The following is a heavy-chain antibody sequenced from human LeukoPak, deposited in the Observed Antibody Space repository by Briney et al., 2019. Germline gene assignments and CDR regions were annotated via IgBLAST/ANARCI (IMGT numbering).Heavy chain of an antibody. V-gene: IGHV1-8*01. CDR3: ARGPQWRGDYYYMDV. D-gene: IGHD6-19*01. CDR2: MNPNSGNK. Sequence: GASVKVSCKASGYSFTNFDINWVRQATGQGLEWMGWMNPNSGNKGYAQKFQGRVTMTMNTSITTAYMELSNLRSEDTPVYYCARGPQWRGDYYYMDVWGRGTTVTVSS. J-gene: IGHJ6*03. CDR1: GYSFTNFD.